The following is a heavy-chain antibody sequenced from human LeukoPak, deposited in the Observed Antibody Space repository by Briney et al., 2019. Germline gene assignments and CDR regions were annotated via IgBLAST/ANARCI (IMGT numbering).Heavy chain of an antibody. CDR1: GYTFTGYY. Sequence: GASVKVFCKASGYTFTGYYMHWVRQAPGQGLEWMGRINPNSGGTNYAQKFQGRVTMTRDTSISTAYMELSRLRSDDTAVYYCAREGGLYSYGAHWWGQGTLVTVSS. CDR3: AREGGLYSYGAHW. V-gene: IGHV1-2*06. D-gene: IGHD5-18*01. J-gene: IGHJ4*02. CDR2: INPNSGGT.